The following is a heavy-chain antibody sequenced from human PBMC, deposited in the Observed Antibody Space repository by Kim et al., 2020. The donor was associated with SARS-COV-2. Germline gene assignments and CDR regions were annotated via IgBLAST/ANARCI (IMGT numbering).Heavy chain of an antibody. CDR1: GFTFSSYG. D-gene: IGHD7-27*01. J-gene: IGHJ4*02. CDR2: ISYDGSNK. V-gene: IGHV3-30*18. Sequence: GGSLRLSCAASGFTFSSYGMHWVRQAPGKGLEWVPVISYDGSNKYYADSVKGRFTISRDNSKNTLYLQMNSLRAEDTAVYYCAKDERNWGEFDYWGQGTL. CDR3: AKDERNWGEFDY.